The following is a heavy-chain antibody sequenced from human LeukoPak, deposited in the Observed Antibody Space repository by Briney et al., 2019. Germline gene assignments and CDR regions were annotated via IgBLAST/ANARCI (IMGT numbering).Heavy chain of an antibody. Sequence: PGGSLRLSCVASGFTFSSYWMQWVRQAPGKGLVWVSRINTDGSSTTYADSVKGRFTISRDNAKNTLYLRMNSLRAEDTAVYYCATQASVGYWGQGTLVTVSS. V-gene: IGHV3-74*01. CDR2: INTDGSST. D-gene: IGHD1-26*01. J-gene: IGHJ4*02. CDR1: GFTFSSYW. CDR3: ATQASVGY.